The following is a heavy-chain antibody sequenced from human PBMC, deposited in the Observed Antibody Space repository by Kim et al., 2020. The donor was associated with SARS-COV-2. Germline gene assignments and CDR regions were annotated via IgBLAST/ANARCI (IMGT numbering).Heavy chain of an antibody. Sequence: GGSLRLSCAASGFTFSNYWMHWVRQVPGKGLVWVSGIKSDGSSTNYADSVKGRFSISRDNAKNTLYLQMNSLRAEDTAVYFCARIAVADSGTNYWGQGTLVTVSS. V-gene: IGHV3-74*01. J-gene: IGHJ4*02. CDR3: ARIAVADSGTNY. D-gene: IGHD6-19*01. CDR2: IKSDGSST. CDR1: GFTFSNYW.